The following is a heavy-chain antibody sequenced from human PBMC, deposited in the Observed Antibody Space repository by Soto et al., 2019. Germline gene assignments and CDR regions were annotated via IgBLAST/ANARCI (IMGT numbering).Heavy chain of an antibody. V-gene: IGHV4-30-4*01. CDR2: IYYSGST. D-gene: IGHD2-8*01. J-gene: IGHJ6*02. CDR3: ARDPSKCTNGVCYTGYYGMDV. Sequence: RWVRQAPGKGLEWIGYIYYSGSTYYNPSLKSRVTISVDTSKNQFSLKLSSVTAADTAVYYCARDPSKCTNGVCYTGYYGMDVWGQGTTVTVSS.